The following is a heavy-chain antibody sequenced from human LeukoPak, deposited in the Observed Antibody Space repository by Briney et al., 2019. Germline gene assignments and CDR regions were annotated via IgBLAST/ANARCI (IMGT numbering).Heavy chain of an antibody. Sequence: SETLSLTCTVSGVSISRSSYYWGWIRQPPGKGLEWIGSIYYSGSTYYNPSLKSRVTTSVDTSKNQFSLKLSSVTAADTAVYYCAILEMTTGYFDYWGQGTRVTVSS. CDR3: AILEMTTGYFDY. V-gene: IGHV4-39*01. D-gene: IGHD5-24*01. J-gene: IGHJ4*02. CDR1: GVSISRSSYY. CDR2: IYYSGST.